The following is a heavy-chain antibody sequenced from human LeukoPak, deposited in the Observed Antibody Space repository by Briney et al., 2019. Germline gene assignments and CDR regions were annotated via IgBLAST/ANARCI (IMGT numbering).Heavy chain of an antibody. CDR2: INHSGST. CDR1: GGSFSGYY. J-gene: IGHJ6*02. V-gene: IGHV4-34*01. CDR3: ARASIVVVPAAIWGVYYYYYGMDV. D-gene: IGHD2-2*02. Sequence: SETLSLTCAVYGGSFSGYYWRWIRQPPGKGLEWIGEINHSGSTNYNPSLKSRVTISVDTSKNQFSLKLSSVTAADTAVYYCARASIVVVPAAIWGVYYYYYGMDVWGQGTTVTVSS.